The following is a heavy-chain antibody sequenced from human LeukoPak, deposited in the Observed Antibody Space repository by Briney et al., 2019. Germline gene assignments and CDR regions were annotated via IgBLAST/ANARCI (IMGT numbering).Heavy chain of an antibody. CDR1: GYTFTDYY. Sequence: GASVKVSCKASGYTFTDYYMHWVQQAPGKGLEWMGRVDPEDGETIYAEKFQGRVTITADTSTDTAYMELSSLRSEDTAVYYCAKIVYGRSSSQPVDYWGQGTLVTVSS. V-gene: IGHV1-69-2*01. CDR3: AKIVYGRSSSQPVDY. CDR2: VDPEDGET. J-gene: IGHJ4*02. D-gene: IGHD6-6*01.